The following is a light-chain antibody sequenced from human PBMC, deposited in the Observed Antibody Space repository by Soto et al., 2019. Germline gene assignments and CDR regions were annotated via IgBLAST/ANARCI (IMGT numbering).Light chain of an antibody. J-gene: IGKJ2*01. CDR2: DAS. Sequence: EIVMTQSPATLSVSPGERAALSCRASQSVSSNFAWYRQKPGQAPRLLIYDASTRATGVPARFSGSGSGTDFTLTISSLQSEAFAVYYCQQYNNWPYTFGQGTKLEIK. CDR1: QSVSSN. CDR3: QQYNNWPYT. V-gene: IGKV3-15*01.